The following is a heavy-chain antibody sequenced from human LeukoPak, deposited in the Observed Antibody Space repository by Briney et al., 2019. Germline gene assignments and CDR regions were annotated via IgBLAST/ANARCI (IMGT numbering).Heavy chain of an antibody. V-gene: IGHV1-3*04. J-gene: IGHJ4*02. D-gene: IGHD3-10*01. Sequence: ASVTVSCTASGYTFTRYPLHWVRQAPGQRLEWMGWINTGNGNTKYSQKFQGRVTITRDTSASTAYMELSSLGSEDTAVYYCASWAGTPVGDFSGPLDYWGQGTLVTVSS. CDR1: GYTFTRYP. CDR2: INTGNGNT. CDR3: ASWAGTPVGDFSGPLDY.